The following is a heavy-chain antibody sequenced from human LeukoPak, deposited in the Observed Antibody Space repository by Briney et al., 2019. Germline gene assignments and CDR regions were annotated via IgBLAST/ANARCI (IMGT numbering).Heavy chain of an antibody. J-gene: IGHJ3*02. V-gene: IGHV3-23*01. CDR2: ISGSGGST. Sequence: GGSLRLSCAASGFTFSSYGMSWVRQAPGKGLEWVSAISGSGGSTYYADSVKGRFTISRDNSKNTLYLQMNSLRAEDTAVYYRAKDFGTYYYDSSGLDAFDIWGQGTMVTVSS. CDR3: AKDFGTYYYDSSGLDAFDI. D-gene: IGHD3-22*01. CDR1: GFTFSSYG.